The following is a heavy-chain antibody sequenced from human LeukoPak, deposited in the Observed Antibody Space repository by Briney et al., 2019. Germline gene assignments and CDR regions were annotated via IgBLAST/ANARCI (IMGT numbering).Heavy chain of an antibody. CDR3: ARIYTSGEIDY. J-gene: IGHJ4*02. CDR2: ISTHNGNT. D-gene: IGHD6-19*01. Sequence: GASVKVSCKTSGYTFTSFGLSWVRQAPGQGLEWMGWISTHNGNTFYAQKLQSRVTMTTDTSTSTASMELSTLTSDDTAVYYCARIYTSGEIDYWGQGTLVTVSS. CDR1: GYTFTSFG. V-gene: IGHV1-18*01.